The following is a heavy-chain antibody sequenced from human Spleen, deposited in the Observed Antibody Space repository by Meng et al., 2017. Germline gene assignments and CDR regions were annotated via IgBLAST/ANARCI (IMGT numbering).Heavy chain of an antibody. J-gene: IGHJ4*02. CDR2: ISGSGGST. V-gene: IGHV3-23*01. D-gene: IGHD3-10*01. CDR3: AKVEEYYYGSGSYPFDY. Sequence: GESLKISCAASGFTFSSYAMSWVRQAPGKGLEGGSAISGSGGSTYYADSVKGRFTISRDNSKNTLYLQMNSLRAEDTAVYYCAKVEEYYYGSGSYPFDYWGQGTLVTVSS. CDR1: GFTFSSYA.